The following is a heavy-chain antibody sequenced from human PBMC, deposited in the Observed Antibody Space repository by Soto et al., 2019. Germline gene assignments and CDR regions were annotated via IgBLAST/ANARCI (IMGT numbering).Heavy chain of an antibody. CDR1: GGSISSSSYY. D-gene: IGHD6-19*01. CDR3: ARGEVSVAGNEGWFDP. Sequence: PSETLSLTCTVSGGSISSSSYYWGWIRQPPGKGLEWIGSIYYSGSTYYNPSLKSRVTISVDTSKNQFSLKLSSVTAADTAVYYCARGEVSVAGNEGWFDPWGQGTLVTVSS. V-gene: IGHV4-39*07. CDR2: IYYSGST. J-gene: IGHJ5*02.